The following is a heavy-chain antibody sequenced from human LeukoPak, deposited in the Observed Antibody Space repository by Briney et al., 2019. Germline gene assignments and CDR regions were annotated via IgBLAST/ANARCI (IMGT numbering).Heavy chain of an antibody. D-gene: IGHD2-21*02. V-gene: IGHV3-53*01. CDR1: GFTVSSNY. CDR3: AVVVTAMYFDY. CDR2: IYSGGST. J-gene: IGHJ4*02. Sequence: GGSLRLSCAASGFTVSSNYMSWVRQAPGKGLEWVSVIYSGGSTYYADSVKGRFTISRDNSKNTLYLQMNSLRAEDTAVYYCAVVVTAMYFDYWGQGTLVTVSS.